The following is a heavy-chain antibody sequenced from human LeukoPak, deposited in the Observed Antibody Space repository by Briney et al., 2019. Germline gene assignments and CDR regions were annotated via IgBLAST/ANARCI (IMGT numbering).Heavy chain of an antibody. CDR1: GYSISSTYY. CDR3: ARTVKDAFDI. CDR2: IYTSGST. D-gene: IGHD4-11*01. V-gene: IGHV4-4*07. Sequence: SETLSLTCTVSGYSISSTYYWSWIRQPAGKGLEWIGRIYTSGSTNYNPSLKGRVTMSVDTSKNQFSLKLSSVAAADTAVYYCARTVKDAFDIRGQGTMVTVSS. J-gene: IGHJ3*02.